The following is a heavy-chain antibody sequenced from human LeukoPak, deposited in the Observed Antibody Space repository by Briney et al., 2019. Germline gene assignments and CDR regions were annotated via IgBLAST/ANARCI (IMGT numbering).Heavy chain of an antibody. J-gene: IGHJ5*02. Sequence: SETLSLTCTVSGYSISSGYYWGWIRQPPGKGLEWIGSIYHSGSTYYNPSLKSRVTISVDTSKNQFSLKLSSVTAADTAVYYCARQWRWLLWPNNRLDPWGQGTLVTVSS. CDR1: GYSISSGYY. CDR3: ARQWRWLLWPNNRLDP. D-gene: IGHD3-10*01. CDR2: IYHSGST. V-gene: IGHV4-38-2*02.